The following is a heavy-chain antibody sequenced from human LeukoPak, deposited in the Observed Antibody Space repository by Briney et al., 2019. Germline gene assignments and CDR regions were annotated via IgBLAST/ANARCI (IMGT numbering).Heavy chain of an antibody. Sequence: GGSLRLSCAASGFTLSFYSMNWVRQAPGKGLEWVANIKQDGSEKYYVDSVKGRFTISRDNAKNSLYLQMNSLRAEDTAVYYCARDQDFGVVIPLDYWGQGTLVTVSS. CDR3: ARDQDFGVVIPLDY. CDR1: GFTLSFYS. V-gene: IGHV3-7*01. J-gene: IGHJ4*02. CDR2: IKQDGSEK. D-gene: IGHD3-3*01.